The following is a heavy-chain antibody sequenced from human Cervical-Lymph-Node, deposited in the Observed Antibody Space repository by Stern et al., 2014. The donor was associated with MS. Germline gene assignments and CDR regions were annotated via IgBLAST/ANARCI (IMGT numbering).Heavy chain of an antibody. V-gene: IGHV3-74*02. CDR1: GFTFSTYW. CDR2: INSDESST. J-gene: IGHJ3*02. Sequence: VQLVESGGCLVQPGGSLRLSCAASGFTFSTYWMHWVRQAPGKGLVWVSRINSDESSTTYADSVKGRFSISRDNDKNTLYLQMNSLRAEDTAVYYCARGVMVAATYAYDIWGQGTMVTISS. CDR3: ARGVMVAATYAYDI. D-gene: IGHD2-15*01.